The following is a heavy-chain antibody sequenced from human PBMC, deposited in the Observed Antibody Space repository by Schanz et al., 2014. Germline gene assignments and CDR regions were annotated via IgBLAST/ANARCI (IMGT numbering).Heavy chain of an antibody. CDR1: GFTFRRYG. J-gene: IGHJ4*02. Sequence: VQLVESGGGVVQRGGSLRLSCVASGFTFRRYGMSWVRQAPGKGLEWVSVIAGDGGGPNYVDSVKGRFTISRDNSDNTLYLQMNNLRAEDTAVYYCARGSGTFDSWGQGTLVTVSS. D-gene: IGHD3-3*01. CDR3: ARGSGTFDS. V-gene: IGHV3-23*04. CDR2: IAGDGGGP.